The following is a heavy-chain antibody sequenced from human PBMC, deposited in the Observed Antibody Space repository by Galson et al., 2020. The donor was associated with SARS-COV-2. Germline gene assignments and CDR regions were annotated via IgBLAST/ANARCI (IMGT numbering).Heavy chain of an antibody. V-gene: IGHV3-23*01. Sequence: GESLKISCAASGFTFSSYAMSWVRQAPGKGLEWVSVMSGSGGTIYYADSVKGRFTISRDNSKNTLDLQMNSLRAEDTAVYYCAKASGTMFYYYYQMDVWGKGTTVIVSS. CDR1: GFTFSSYA. J-gene: IGHJ6*03. CDR3: AKASGTMFYYYYQMDV. D-gene: IGHD3-10*02. CDR2: MSGSGGTI.